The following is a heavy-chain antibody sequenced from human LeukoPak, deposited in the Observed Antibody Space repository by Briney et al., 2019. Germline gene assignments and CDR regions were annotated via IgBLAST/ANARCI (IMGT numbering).Heavy chain of an antibody. CDR3: ARDTNQLRALHAFDI. CDR2: INPNCGGT. V-gene: IGHV1-2*02. Sequence: GASVKVSCKASGYTFTGYYMHWVRQAPGQGLEWMGWINPNCGGTNYAQKFQGRVTMTRDTSTSTVYMELSSLRSEDTAVYYCARDTNQLRALHAFDIWGQGTTVTVSS. D-gene: IGHD2-2*01. J-gene: IGHJ3*02. CDR1: GYTFTGYY.